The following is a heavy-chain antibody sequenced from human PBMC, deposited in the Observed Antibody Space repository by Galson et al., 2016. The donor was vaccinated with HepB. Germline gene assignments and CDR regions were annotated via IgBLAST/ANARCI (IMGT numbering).Heavy chain of an antibody. CDR2: IREDGSEK. Sequence: SLRLSCAASGFSFSRYWTSWVRQAPGKGLEWVANIREDGSEKNDVDSVRGRFTISRDNAKNSLYLQMNSLRAEDTAVYYCARDSLWAFDPWGQGTLVIVSS. V-gene: IGHV3-7*03. CDR1: GFSFSRYW. CDR3: ARDSLWAFDP. J-gene: IGHJ5*02. D-gene: IGHD2-21*01.